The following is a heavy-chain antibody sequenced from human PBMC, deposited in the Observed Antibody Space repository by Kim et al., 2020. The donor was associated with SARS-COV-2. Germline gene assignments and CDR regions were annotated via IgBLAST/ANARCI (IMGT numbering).Heavy chain of an antibody. V-gene: IGHV3-48*03. D-gene: IGHD3-10*01. J-gene: IGHJ4*02. CDR1: GFTFSSYE. CDR2: ISSSGSTI. Sequence: GGSLRLSCAASGFTFSSYEMNWVRQAPGKGLEWVSYISSSGSTIYYADSVKGRFTISRDNAKNSLYLQMNSLRAEDTAVYYCARDQADRYGSGSYYWDWDYWGQGTLVTVSS. CDR3: ARDQADRYGSGSYYWDWDY.